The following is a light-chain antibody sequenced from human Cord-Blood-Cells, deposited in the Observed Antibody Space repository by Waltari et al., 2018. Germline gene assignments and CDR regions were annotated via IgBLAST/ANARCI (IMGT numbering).Light chain of an antibody. V-gene: IGKV1-5*03. CDR3: QQYNSYWT. CDR2: KAS. Sequence: DFQMIQSPYTLSASVGDIVTITCRARQSISSWLAWYQQKPGKAPKLLIYKASSLESGVPSRCSGSGAGTEFTLTISSLQPDDFATYYCQQYNSYWTFGQGTKVEIK. J-gene: IGKJ1*01. CDR1: QSISSW.